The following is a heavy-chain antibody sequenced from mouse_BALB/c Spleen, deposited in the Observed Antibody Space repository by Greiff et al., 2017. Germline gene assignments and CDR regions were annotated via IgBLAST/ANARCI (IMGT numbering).Heavy chain of an antibody. D-gene: IGHD2-4*01. CDR1: GFTFSSYA. CDR3: ASYYDYWGFAY. V-gene: IGHV5-9-3*01. J-gene: IGHJ3*01. Sequence: EVNVVESGGGLVKPGGSLKISCAASGFTFSSYAMSWVRQTPGKRLEWVATISSGGSYTYYHDSVKGRFTISRDNSKNTLYLQMSSLRSEDSAMYYCASYYDYWGFAYWGQGTLVTVSA. CDR2: ISSGGSYT.